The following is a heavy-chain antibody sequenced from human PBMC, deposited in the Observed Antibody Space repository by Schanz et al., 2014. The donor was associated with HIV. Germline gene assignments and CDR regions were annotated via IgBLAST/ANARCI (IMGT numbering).Heavy chain of an antibody. CDR3: ANEGLTGFIDY. J-gene: IGHJ4*02. CDR2: ISAYNGNT. D-gene: IGHD6-25*01. V-gene: IGHV1-18*01. Sequence: QVQLVQSGAEVKKPGSSVKVSCKASGGTYSSYAISWVRQAPGQGLEWMGRISAYNGNTNYVQKFQGRVTMTTDTSTSTAYMELRSLRSDDTAVYYCANEGLTGFIDYWGQGTLVTVSS. CDR1: GGTYSSYA.